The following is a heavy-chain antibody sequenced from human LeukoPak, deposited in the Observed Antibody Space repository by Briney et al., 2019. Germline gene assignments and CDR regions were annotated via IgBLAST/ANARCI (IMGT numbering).Heavy chain of an antibody. D-gene: IGHD3-16*02. J-gene: IGHJ3*02. CDR3: ARVALLRLGELTSYAFDI. V-gene: IGHV1-46*01. Sequence: ASVKVSCKASGYTFTSYYMHWVRQAPGQGLEWMGIINPSGGSTSYAQKFQGRVTMTRDMSTSTVYMELSSLRSEDTAAYYCARVALLRLGELTSYAFDIWGQGTMVTVSS. CDR2: INPSGGST. CDR1: GYTFTSYY.